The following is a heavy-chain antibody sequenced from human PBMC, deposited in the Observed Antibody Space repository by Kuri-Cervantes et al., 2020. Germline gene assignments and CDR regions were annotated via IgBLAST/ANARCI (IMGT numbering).Heavy chain of an antibody. CDR3: AREVAAAAGAFDY. CDR2: ISAFNGNT. Sequence: VSVKVSCKASGYTFINFGISWVRQAPGQGLEWMGWISAFNGNTNYAQKFQGRVTMTTDTSTSTAYMELRSLRSDDTAVYYCAREVAAAAGAFDYWGQGTLVTVSS. D-gene: IGHD6-13*01. V-gene: IGHV1-18*04. J-gene: IGHJ4*02. CDR1: GYTFINFG.